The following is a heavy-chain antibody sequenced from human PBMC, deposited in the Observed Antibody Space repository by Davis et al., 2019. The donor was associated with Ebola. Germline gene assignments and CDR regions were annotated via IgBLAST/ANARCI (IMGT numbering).Heavy chain of an antibody. CDR2: IYSGGST. D-gene: IGHD3-3*01. Sequence: GESLKISCAASGFTVSSNYMSWVRQAPGKGLEWVSVIYSGGSTYYADSVKGRFTISRDNSKNTLYLQMNSLRGEDTAVYYCARSGLSFGVVKYHYGMDVWGKGTTVTVSS. CDR1: GFTVSSNY. V-gene: IGHV3-53*01. CDR3: ARSGLSFGVVKYHYGMDV. J-gene: IGHJ6*04.